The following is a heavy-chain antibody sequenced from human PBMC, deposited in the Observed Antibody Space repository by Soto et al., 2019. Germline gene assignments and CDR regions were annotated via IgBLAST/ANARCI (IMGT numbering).Heavy chain of an antibody. Sequence: PSETLSLTCTVSGGSISSGGYYWSWIRQHPGKGLEWIGYTYYSGSTYYNPSLKSRVTISVDTSKNQFSLKLSSVTAADTAVYYCARGGSNLGLSYYFDYWGQGTLVTVSS. J-gene: IGHJ4*02. D-gene: IGHD3-10*01. CDR2: TYYSGST. CDR1: GGSISSGGYY. V-gene: IGHV4-31*03. CDR3: ARGGSNLGLSYYFDY.